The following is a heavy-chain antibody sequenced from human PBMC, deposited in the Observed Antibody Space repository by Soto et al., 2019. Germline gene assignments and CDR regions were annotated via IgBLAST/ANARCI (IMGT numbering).Heavy chain of an antibody. CDR2: IHHSGST. CDR3: ARTNNGYRSGWYNWFDT. Sequence: QVQLQESGPGLVKPSGTLSLTCAVSGDSIDSNHWWSWVRQPPGEGLEWIGEIHHSGSTNYNPSLKNRVTTSVDKSKNQVALNLTSVTAADTAFYYCARTNNGYRSGWYNWFDTWGQGTRVTVSS. J-gene: IGHJ5*02. D-gene: IGHD6-19*01. V-gene: IGHV4-4*02. CDR1: GDSIDSNHW.